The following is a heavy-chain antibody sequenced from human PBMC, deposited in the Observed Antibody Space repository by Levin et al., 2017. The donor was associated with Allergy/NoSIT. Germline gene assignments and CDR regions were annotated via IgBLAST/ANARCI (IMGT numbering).Heavy chain of an antibody. Sequence: GGSLRLSCAASGFTFSSYSMNWVRQAPGKGLEWVSYISSSSSTIYYADSVKGRFTISRDNAKNSLYLQMNSLRAEDTAVYYCARDGYDILTGYPEGWDYWGQGTLVTVSS. D-gene: IGHD3-9*01. CDR1: GFTFSSYS. CDR2: ISSSSSTI. V-gene: IGHV3-48*01. CDR3: ARDGYDILTGYPEGWDY. J-gene: IGHJ4*02.